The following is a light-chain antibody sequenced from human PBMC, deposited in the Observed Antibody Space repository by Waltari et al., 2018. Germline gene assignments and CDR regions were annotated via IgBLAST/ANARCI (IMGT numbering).Light chain of an antibody. J-gene: IGKJ4*01. CDR1: QTVTND. CDR3: QQYSDWIA. CDR2: GAF. Sequence: EIVITQSPASLSVSPGERATLSCTASQTVTNDLAWYQQKPGQAPKLLIFGAFTRATGVPARFSGSGSGTEFTLTIGSVQSEDFAVYYCQQYSDWIAFGGGTKVDLK. V-gene: IGKV3-15*01.